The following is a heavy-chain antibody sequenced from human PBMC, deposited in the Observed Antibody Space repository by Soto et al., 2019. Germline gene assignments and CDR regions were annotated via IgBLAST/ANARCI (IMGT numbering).Heavy chain of an antibody. Sequence: EVQLVESGGGLVQPGESLRLSCAASGFTFDYYWMHWVRQAPGKGLVWVSRIYSDGTSTTYADSVKGRFTISRDNAKNTVSPQMNSLRADDTAVYYCATGDRGAFDLWGQGTVVTVSS. V-gene: IGHV3-74*01. CDR3: ATGDRGAFDL. CDR1: GFTFDYYW. CDR2: IYSDGTST. J-gene: IGHJ3*01. D-gene: IGHD1-26*01.